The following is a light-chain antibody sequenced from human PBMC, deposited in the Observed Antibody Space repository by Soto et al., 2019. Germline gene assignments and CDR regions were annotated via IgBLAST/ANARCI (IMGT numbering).Light chain of an antibody. CDR2: GVS. CDR3: QQYNNWPPIT. V-gene: IGKV3D-15*01. J-gene: IGKJ5*01. Sequence: ETVMTQSPATLSVSPGERATLSCRASQGVSGKLAWYQYKAGQAPRLLIHGVSTRATGIPARFSGSGSETEFTLTISSLQSEDFAVYYCQQYNNWPPITFGQGTRLEMK. CDR1: QGVSGK.